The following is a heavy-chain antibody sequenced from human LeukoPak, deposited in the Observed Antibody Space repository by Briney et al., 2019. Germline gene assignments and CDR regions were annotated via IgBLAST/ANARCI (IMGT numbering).Heavy chain of an antibody. CDR3: AKQGHSGYSKNSDY. CDR1: GFTFSSYA. V-gene: IGHV3-23*01. J-gene: IGHJ4*02. CDR2: ISGSGGST. D-gene: IGHD3-22*01. Sequence: QTGGSLRLSCAASGFTFSSYAMSWVRQAPGKGPEWVSAISGSGGSTYYADSVKGRFTISRDNSKHTLSLQMNSLRAEDTAVYYCAKQGHSGYSKNSDYWGQGTLVTVSS.